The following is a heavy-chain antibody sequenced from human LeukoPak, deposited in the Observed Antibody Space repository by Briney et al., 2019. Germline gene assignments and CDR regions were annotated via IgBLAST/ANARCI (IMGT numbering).Heavy chain of an antibody. CDR3: ARGGITIFGGIIYQDY. CDR1: GFTFSSYW. V-gene: IGHV3-74*01. Sequence: GGSLRLSCAASGFTFSSYWMHWVRQVPGKGLVWVSRINSDGSSRSYVDSVMGRFTISRDNAKNSLYLQMNSLRAEDTAFYYCARGGITIFGGIIYQDYWGQGTLVTVSS. J-gene: IGHJ4*02. D-gene: IGHD3-3*01. CDR2: INSDGSSR.